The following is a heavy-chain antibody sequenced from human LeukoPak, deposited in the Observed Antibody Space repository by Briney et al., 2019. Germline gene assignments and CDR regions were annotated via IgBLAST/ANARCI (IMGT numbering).Heavy chain of an antibody. V-gene: IGHV3-11*04. CDR3: AKRVVAAASWFDP. CDR1: GFTFSDDY. CDR2: ISSSGSTI. Sequence: GGSLRLSCAASGFTFSDDYMSWIRQAPGKGLEWVSYISSSGSTIYYADSVKGRFTISRDNAKNSLYLQMNSLRAEDTAVYYCAKRVVAAASWFDPWGQGTLVTVSS. J-gene: IGHJ5*02. D-gene: IGHD2-15*01.